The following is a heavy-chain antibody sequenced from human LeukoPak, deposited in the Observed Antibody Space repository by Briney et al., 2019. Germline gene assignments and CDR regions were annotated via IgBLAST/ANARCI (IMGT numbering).Heavy chain of an antibody. J-gene: IGHJ3*02. D-gene: IGHD2-2*01. CDR2: TNPNSGAT. CDR1: GYTVIGYY. CDR3: ARGLRAAVFDI. V-gene: IGHV1-2*02. Sequence: ASVKVSCKASGYTVIGYYIHWVRQAPGQGLEWMGWTNPNSGATNYAQKFQGRVTMTRDTSISTAYMELTRLTSDDTAVYYCARGLRAAVFDIWGQGTMVTVSS.